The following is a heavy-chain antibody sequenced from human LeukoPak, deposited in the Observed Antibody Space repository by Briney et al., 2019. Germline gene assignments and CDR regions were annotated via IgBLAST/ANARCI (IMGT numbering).Heavy chain of an antibody. CDR3: ARASARRNYYDSSGYPY. J-gene: IGHJ4*02. Sequence: GGSLRLSCAASGFTFSSYWMHWVRQAPGKGLVWVSRINTDGSSTSYADSVEGRFTISRDNAKNTLYLQMNSLRAEDTAVYYCARASARRNYYDSSGYPYWGQGTLVTVSS. CDR2: INTDGSST. CDR1: GFTFSSYW. D-gene: IGHD3-22*01. V-gene: IGHV3-74*01.